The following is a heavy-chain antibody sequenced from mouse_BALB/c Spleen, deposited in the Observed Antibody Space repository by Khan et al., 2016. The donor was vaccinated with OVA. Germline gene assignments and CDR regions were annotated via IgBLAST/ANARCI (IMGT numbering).Heavy chain of an antibody. D-gene: IGHD1-1*02. J-gene: IGHJ3*01. V-gene: IGHV5-4*02. CDR1: GFTFSDYY. Sequence: EVELVESGGGLVKPGGSLKLSCAASGFTFSDYYMYWVRQTPEKRLEWVATISDGGSYTYYPDSVKGRFTISRDDVKNNLYLQMSSLKSEDTAMYYCARGFYGGPSTYWGQGTLVTVSA. CDR2: ISDGGSYT. CDR3: ARGFYGGPSTY.